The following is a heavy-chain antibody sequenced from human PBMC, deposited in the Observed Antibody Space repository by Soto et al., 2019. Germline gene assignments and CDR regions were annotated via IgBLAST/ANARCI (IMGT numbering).Heavy chain of an antibody. Sequence: ASVKVSCKASGYTFTSYAMHWVRQAPGQRLEWMGWINAGNGNTKYPQKFQGRVTITRDTSASTAYMELSSLRSEDTAVYYCARARSSSTSRISPKCYYYYYYYMDVWGKGTTVTVSS. D-gene: IGHD2-2*01. J-gene: IGHJ6*03. CDR2: INAGNGNT. CDR3: ARARSSSTSRISPKCYYYYYYYMDV. V-gene: IGHV1-3*01. CDR1: GYTFTSYA.